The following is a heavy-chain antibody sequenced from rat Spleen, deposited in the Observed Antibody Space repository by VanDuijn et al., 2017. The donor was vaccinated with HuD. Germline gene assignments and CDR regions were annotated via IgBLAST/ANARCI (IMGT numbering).Heavy chain of an antibody. Sequence: EVQLQESGPGLVKPSQSLSLTCSVTGYSITSNYWGWIRKFLGNKMEWIGHISYSGGTSYNPSLKSRISITRDTSKNLFFLQLNSVTTEDTATCYCAIFGYYYDGSSYPYYFYYWGQGVMVTVSS. CDR1: GYSITSNY. V-gene: IGHV3-1*01. CDR2: ISYSGGT. CDR3: AIFGYYYDGSSYPYYFYY. J-gene: IGHJ2*01. D-gene: IGHD1-12*02.